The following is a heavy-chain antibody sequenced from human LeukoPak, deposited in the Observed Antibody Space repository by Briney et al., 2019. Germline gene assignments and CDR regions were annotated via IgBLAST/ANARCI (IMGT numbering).Heavy chain of an antibody. CDR1: GFTVSSNY. CDR2: IYSGGST. D-gene: IGHD3-22*01. J-gene: IGHJ3*02. Sequence: GGSLRLSCAASGFTVSSNYMSWVRQAPGKGLEWVSVIYSGGSTYCADSVKGRFTISRDNSKNTLYLQMDSLRAEDTAVYYCARDLDYYDSSGYLDAFDIWGQGTMVTVSS. V-gene: IGHV3-66*01. CDR3: ARDLDYYDSSGYLDAFDI.